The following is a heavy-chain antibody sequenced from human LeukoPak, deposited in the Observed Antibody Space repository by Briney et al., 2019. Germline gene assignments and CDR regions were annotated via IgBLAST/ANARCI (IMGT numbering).Heavy chain of an antibody. V-gene: IGHV1-8*01. CDR1: GYTFTSYD. D-gene: IGHD5-12*01. Sequence: ASVKVSCKASGYTFTSYDINWVRQATGQGLEWMGWMNPNSGNTGYPQKFQGRVTMTRNTTISTAYVELGSLRSGDTAVYYCARSGYSGYEAGWEDFDYWGQGTLVTVSS. CDR3: ARSGYSGYEAGWEDFDY. J-gene: IGHJ4*02. CDR2: MNPNSGNT.